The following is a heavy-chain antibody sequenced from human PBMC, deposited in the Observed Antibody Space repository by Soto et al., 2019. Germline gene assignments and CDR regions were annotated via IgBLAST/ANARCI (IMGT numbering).Heavy chain of an antibody. CDR1: GYTFTTYY. V-gene: IGHV1-46*01. CDR3: AREVATSFDH. CDR2: INPSVGTT. Sequence: QVYLVQSGAEVKTPGASVRLSCKASGYTFTTYYMHWVRQAPGQGLEWMGIINPSVGTTTYAQKFQGRLTMTRDTSTSTVYMELSRLSSEDTAVYYCAREVATSFDHWGQGTLVTVSS. J-gene: IGHJ4*02.